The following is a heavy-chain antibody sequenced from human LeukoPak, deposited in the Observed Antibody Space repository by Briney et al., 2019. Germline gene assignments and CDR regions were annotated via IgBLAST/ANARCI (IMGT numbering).Heavy chain of an antibody. Sequence: GGSLRLSCAASGFTFSSYGMHWVRQAQGKGREWVAVISYDGSNKYYADSVKGRFTISRDNSKNTLYLQMNSLRAEDTAVYYCAKIQARNTEDYFDYWGQGTLVTVSS. CDR2: ISYDGSNK. D-gene: IGHD1-14*01. CDR1: GFTFSSYG. J-gene: IGHJ4*02. V-gene: IGHV3-30*18. CDR3: AKIQARNTEDYFDY.